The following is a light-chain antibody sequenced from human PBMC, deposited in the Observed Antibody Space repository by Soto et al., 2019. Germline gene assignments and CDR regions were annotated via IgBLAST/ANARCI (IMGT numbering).Light chain of an antibody. CDR3: QQYNSYSLFT. V-gene: IGKV1-5*03. CDR1: QSISSW. Sequence: DIQMTQSPSTLSASVGDRVTITCRASQSISSWLAWYQQKPGKAPKLLIYKASSLESGVPSRFSGSGSGTEFTLTISSLQPDDFATYSCQQYNSYSLFTFGPGTKVDIK. J-gene: IGKJ3*01. CDR2: KAS.